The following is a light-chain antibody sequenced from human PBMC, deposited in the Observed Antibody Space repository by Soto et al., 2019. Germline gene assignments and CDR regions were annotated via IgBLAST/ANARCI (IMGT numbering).Light chain of an antibody. CDR2: DVS. Sequence: DIQMTQSPSTVSAYVGDSVTITCRASQSITTWLAWYQQRPGKAPKLLIYDVSSLQSGVPSRFSGSGSGTEFTLTIRSLQPDDFATYYCHHYKMYSPWTFGQGNKVEIK. CDR3: HHYKMYSPWT. J-gene: IGKJ1*01. V-gene: IGKV1-5*01. CDR1: QSITTW.